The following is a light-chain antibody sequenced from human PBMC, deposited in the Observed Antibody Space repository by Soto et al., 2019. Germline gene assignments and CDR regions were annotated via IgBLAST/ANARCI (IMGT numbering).Light chain of an antibody. CDR3: QQRSNWPKT. J-gene: IGKJ1*01. Sequence: IGLSQSPGTLSLSQGERATLSCRASQSVSSSYLAWYQQKPGQAPRLLIYDASNRATGIPARFSGSGSGTDFTLTISSLEPEDFAVYYCQQRSNWPKTFGQGTKVDIK. V-gene: IGKV3D-20*02. CDR1: QSVSSSY. CDR2: DAS.